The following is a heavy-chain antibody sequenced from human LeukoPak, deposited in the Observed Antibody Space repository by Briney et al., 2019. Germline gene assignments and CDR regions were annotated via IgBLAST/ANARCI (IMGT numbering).Heavy chain of an antibody. V-gene: IGHV4-59*01. J-gene: IGHJ6*04. CDR1: GVSISSYY. Sequence: SETLSLTCTVSGVSISSYYWSWIRQPPGKGLEWIGYIYYSGSTNYNPSLKSRVTISVDTSKNQFSLKLSSVTAADTAVYYCARDKHYRSGTYSGDYYYYGMDVWGKGTTVTVSS. CDR2: IYYSGST. D-gene: IGHD3-10*01. CDR3: ARDKHYRSGTYSGDYYYYGMDV.